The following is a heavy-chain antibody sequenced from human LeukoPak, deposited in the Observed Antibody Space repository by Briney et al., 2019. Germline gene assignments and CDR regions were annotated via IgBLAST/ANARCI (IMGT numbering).Heavy chain of an antibody. V-gene: IGHV4-59*12. Sequence: SETLSLTCSVSGGSISSYYWSWIRQPPGKGLEWIAYIHYSGNTNYNPSLKSRVAMSVDTSKNQFSLKLSSVTAADTAVYYCARLSADSSSSRGFDYWGQGTLVTVSS. CDR3: ARLSADSSSSRGFDY. J-gene: IGHJ4*02. CDR1: GGSISSYY. D-gene: IGHD2-2*01. CDR2: IHYSGNT.